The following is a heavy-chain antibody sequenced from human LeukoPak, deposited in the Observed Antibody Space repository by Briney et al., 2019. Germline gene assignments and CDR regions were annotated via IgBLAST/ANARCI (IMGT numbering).Heavy chain of an antibody. CDR2: ISSSGSTI. V-gene: IGHV3-48*03. CDR1: GFTFSSYE. Sequence: RGSLRLSCAASGFTFSSYEMNWVRQAPGKGLEWVSYISSSGSTIYYADSVKGRFTISRDNAKNSLYLQMNSLRAEDTAVYYCARDQLWFEEIFDYWGQGTLVTVSS. CDR3: ARDQLWFEEIFDY. D-gene: IGHD5-18*01. J-gene: IGHJ4*02.